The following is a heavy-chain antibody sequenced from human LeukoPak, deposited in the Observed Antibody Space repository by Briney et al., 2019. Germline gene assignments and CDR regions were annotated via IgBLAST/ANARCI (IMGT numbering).Heavy chain of an antibody. D-gene: IGHD6-19*01. CDR2: IILIFGTA. V-gene: IGHV1-69*13. Sequence: ASVKVSFKSSGGTFSSYAISGVRQAPGQGLEWVGGIILIFGTANYAQKFQGRVTITADGSTSTAYMELSSLRSEDTAVYYCARGLAVAGRWGYYYYGVDVWGQGTTVTVSS. CDR1: GGTFSSYA. J-gene: IGHJ6*02. CDR3: ARGLAVAGRWGYYYYGVDV.